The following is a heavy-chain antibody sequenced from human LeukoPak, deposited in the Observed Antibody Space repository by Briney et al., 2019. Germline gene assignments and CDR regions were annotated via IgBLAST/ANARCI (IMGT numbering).Heavy chain of an antibody. CDR1: GGTFSSYG. D-gene: IGHD3-10*02. Sequence: GASVKVSCKASGGTFSSYGISWVRQAPGQGLEWMGGIIPIFGTANYAQKFQGRVTITADGSTSTAYMELSSLRSEDTAVYYCARGSMFRSYYYGMDVWGQGTTVTVSS. J-gene: IGHJ6*02. V-gene: IGHV1-69*13. CDR3: ARGSMFRSYYYGMDV. CDR2: IIPIFGTA.